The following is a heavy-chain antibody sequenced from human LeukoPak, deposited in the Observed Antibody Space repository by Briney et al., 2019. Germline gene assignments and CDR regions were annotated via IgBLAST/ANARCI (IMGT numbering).Heavy chain of an antibody. CDR3: ARDYGSGSYYNFGFDY. D-gene: IGHD3-10*01. Sequence: SETLSLTCAVSGYSISSYYWSWLRQPLGKGLEWIGYIYCSGSTNYNPSLKSRVTISVDTSKNQFSLKLSSVTAADTAVYYCARDYGSGSYYNFGFDYWGQGTLVTVSS. CDR1: GYSISSYY. J-gene: IGHJ4*02. V-gene: IGHV4-59*01. CDR2: IYCSGST.